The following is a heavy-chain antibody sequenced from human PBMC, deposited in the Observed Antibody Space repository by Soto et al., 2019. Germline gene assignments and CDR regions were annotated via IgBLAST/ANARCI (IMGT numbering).Heavy chain of an antibody. V-gene: IGHV3-30*18. J-gene: IGHJ4*02. Sequence: QVQLVESGGGVVQPGGSLRLSCAVSGLTFSNHGMHWVRQAPGKGLEWVAHISLDGSNKYYADFVNGRLTISRDDSKNTVSLQMNSLRPEDTAVYYCAKDKGNRYFDYWGQGTLVTVSS. D-gene: IGHD4-4*01. CDR2: ISLDGSNK. CDR3: AKDKGNRYFDY. CDR1: GLTFSNHG.